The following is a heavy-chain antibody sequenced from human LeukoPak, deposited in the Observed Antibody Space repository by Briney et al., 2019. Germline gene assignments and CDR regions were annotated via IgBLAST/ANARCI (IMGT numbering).Heavy chain of an antibody. D-gene: IGHD2-21*02. J-gene: IGHJ4*02. Sequence: GRSLRLSCAASGFTFDDYAMPWVRQAPGKGLEWVSAISGSGGSTYYADSVKGRFTISRDNSKNTLYLQMNSLRAEDTAVYYCAKDRPVGAYCGGDCYSLHDYWGQGTLVTVSS. CDR1: GFTFDDYA. CDR2: ISGSGGST. V-gene: IGHV3-23*01. CDR3: AKDRPVGAYCGGDCYSLHDY.